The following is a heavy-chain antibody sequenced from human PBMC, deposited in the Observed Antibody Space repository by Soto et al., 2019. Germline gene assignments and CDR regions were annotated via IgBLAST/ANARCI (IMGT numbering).Heavy chain of an antibody. CDR2: ISGSGGST. CDR1: GFTFSSYA. V-gene: IGHV3-23*01. D-gene: IGHD6-13*01. CDR3: AKDLRRSSWSYYGMDV. Sequence: HPGGSLRLSCAASGFTFSSYAMSWVRQAPGKGLEWVSAISGSGGSTYYADSVKGRFTISRDNSKNTLYLQMNSLRAEDTAVYYCAKDLRRSSWSYYGMDVWGQGTTVTVSS. J-gene: IGHJ6*02.